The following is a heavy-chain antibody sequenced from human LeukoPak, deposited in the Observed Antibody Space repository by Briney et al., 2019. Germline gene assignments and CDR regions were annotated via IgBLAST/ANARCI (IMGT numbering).Heavy chain of an antibody. CDR2: ISGTGGST. Sequence: QPGGSLTLSCAASGFSFSTYAMSWVRQAPGKGLQWVSSISGTGGSTYYVDSVRGRFTVSRDNSKNTLYLRMNSLRAEDTAVYYCARSTGTGTAFDYWGQGTLITVSS. J-gene: IGHJ4*02. CDR3: ARSTGTGTAFDY. V-gene: IGHV3-23*01. D-gene: IGHD1-7*01. CDR1: GFSFSTYA.